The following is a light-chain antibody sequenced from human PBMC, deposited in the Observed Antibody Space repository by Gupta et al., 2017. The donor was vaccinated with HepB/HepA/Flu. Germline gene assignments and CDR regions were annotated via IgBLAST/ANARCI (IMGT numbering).Light chain of an antibody. CDR1: SLRSYY. CDR2: GKN. V-gene: IGLV3-19*01. Sequence: SSELTQDPAVSVALGQTVRITCQGDSLRSYYASWYQQKPGQAPVRVIDGKNNRPSGIPDRFSGSSSGNTASLTITGAQAEDEAYYYCNSRDSSGNHVVFGGGTNLTVL. CDR3: NSRDSSGNHVV. J-gene: IGLJ2*01.